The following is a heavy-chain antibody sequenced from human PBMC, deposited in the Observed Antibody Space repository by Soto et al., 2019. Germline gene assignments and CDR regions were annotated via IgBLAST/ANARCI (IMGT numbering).Heavy chain of an antibody. D-gene: IGHD6-13*01. CDR1: GFTFTSSA. Sequence: GASVKVSCKASGFTFTSSAMQWVRQARGQRLEWIGWIVVGSGNTNYAQKFQERVTITRDMSTSKAYMELSSLRSEDTAVYYCAADLGYSSSWSDYYYGMDVWGQGTTVTVSS. CDR3: AADLGYSSSWSDYYYGMDV. J-gene: IGHJ6*02. CDR2: IVVGSGNT. V-gene: IGHV1-58*02.